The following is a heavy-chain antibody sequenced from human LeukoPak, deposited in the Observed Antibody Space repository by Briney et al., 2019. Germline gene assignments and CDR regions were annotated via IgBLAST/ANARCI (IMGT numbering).Heavy chain of an antibody. Sequence: GGSLRLSCAASGFTVSNNYMSWVRQAPGKGLEWVSIIYSGGSTYYADSVKGRFIISRDNAKNTLYLQMNSLRAEDTAVYYCASTITIFGASGFDYWGQGTLVTVSS. CDR2: IYSGGST. J-gene: IGHJ4*02. CDR3: ASTITIFGASGFDY. V-gene: IGHV3-53*01. D-gene: IGHD3-3*01. CDR1: GFTVSNNY.